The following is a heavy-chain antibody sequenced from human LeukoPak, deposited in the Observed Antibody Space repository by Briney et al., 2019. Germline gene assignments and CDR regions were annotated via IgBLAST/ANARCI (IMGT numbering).Heavy chain of an antibody. J-gene: IGHJ4*02. Sequence: GTSLRLSCAASGFTFSSYGMHWVRQAPGKGLEWVAVISYDGSNKYYADSVKGRFTISRDNSKNTLYLQMNSLRAEDTAVYYCAKAPGLAAADYWGQGTLVTVSS. CDR1: GFTFSSYG. V-gene: IGHV3-30*18. D-gene: IGHD6-13*01. CDR3: AKAPGLAAADY. CDR2: ISYDGSNK.